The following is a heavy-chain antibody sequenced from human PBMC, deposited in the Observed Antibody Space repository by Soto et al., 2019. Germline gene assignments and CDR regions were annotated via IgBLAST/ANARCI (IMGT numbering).Heavy chain of an antibody. Sequence: QVQLVESGGGVVQPGRSLRLSCAASGFTFSSYGMHWVRQAPGKGLEWVAVISYDGSNKYYADSVKGRFTISRENSKNTLYLQMNSLRGEDTAVYYRAKGRGAGFDYWGQGTLVTVSS. CDR1: GFTFSSYG. J-gene: IGHJ4*02. CDR2: ISYDGSNK. D-gene: IGHD6-19*01. CDR3: AKGRGAGFDY. V-gene: IGHV3-30*18.